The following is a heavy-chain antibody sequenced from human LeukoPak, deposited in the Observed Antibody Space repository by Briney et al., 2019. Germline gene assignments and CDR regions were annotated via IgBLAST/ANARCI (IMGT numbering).Heavy chain of an antibody. CDR1: GFTFRDHA. CDR2: IKSKAHGGTT. D-gene: IGHD1-26*01. V-gene: IGHV3-49*04. CDR3: SRDYSIVKTTIFLDY. Sequence: PGGSLRLSCTTSGFTFRDHAMSWVRQAPGKGLEWVGLIKSKAHGGTTESAASVKGRFTISRDDAKSIAYLQMNSLKTEDTAVYYCSRDYSIVKTTIFLDYWGQGTLVTVSS. J-gene: IGHJ4*02.